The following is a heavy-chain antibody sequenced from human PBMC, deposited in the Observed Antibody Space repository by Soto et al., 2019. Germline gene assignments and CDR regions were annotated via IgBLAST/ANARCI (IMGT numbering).Heavy chain of an antibody. CDR1: GGSISSSSYY. CDR2: IYYSGST. CDR3: VRDRAFSYAYDV. Sequence: PSETLSLTCGVSGGSISSSSYYWGWIRQPPGKGLEWIGSIYYSGSTYYNPSLKSRVNISVDTAKNQFSLQLTSVTAADTALYFCVRDRAFSYAYDVWGQGSLVTVSS. D-gene: IGHD3-16*01. J-gene: IGHJ4*02. V-gene: IGHV4-39*07.